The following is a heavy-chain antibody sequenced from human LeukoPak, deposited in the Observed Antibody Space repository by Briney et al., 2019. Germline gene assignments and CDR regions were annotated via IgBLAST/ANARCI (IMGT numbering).Heavy chain of an antibody. D-gene: IGHD6-19*01. CDR1: GFTFSSYA. V-gene: IGHV3-23*01. J-gene: IGHJ3*02. Sequence: GGSLRLSCAASGFTFSSYAMSWVRQAPGKGLEWVSAISGSGGSTYYADSVKGRFTISRDNSKNTLYLQMNSLRAEDTAVYYCARAPIAVAGMGLDAFDIWGQGTMVTVSS. CDR3: ARAPIAVAGMGLDAFDI. CDR2: ISGSGGST.